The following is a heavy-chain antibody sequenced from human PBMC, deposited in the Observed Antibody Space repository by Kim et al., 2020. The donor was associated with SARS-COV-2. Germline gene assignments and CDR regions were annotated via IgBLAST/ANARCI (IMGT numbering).Heavy chain of an antibody. CDR3: ARGRLLRENYYYYHGLDV. J-gene: IGHJ6*02. V-gene: IGHV3-30*07. Sequence: VKGRFTISRDNSKNTSYLQMNGLSAEDTAVYYCARGRLLRENYYYYHGLDVWGQGTTVTVSS. D-gene: IGHD2-15*01.